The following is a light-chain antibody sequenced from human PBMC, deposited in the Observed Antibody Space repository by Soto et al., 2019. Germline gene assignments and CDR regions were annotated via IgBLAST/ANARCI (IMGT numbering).Light chain of an antibody. V-gene: IGKV1-5*01. J-gene: IGKJ1*01. CDR3: QHYNSYSEA. CDR1: QSISSW. CDR2: DAS. Sequence: GDRVTITCRASQSISSWLAWYQQKPGKAPKLLIYDASSLESGVPSRFSGSGSGTEFTLTISSLQPDDFATYYSQHYNSYSEAFGQGTKVDIK.